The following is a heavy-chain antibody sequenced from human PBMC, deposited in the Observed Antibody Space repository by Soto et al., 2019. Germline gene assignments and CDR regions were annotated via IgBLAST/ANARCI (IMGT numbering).Heavy chain of an antibody. D-gene: IGHD3-10*01. V-gene: IGHV3-73*02. CDR2: IRNKVDDYAT. Sequence: EVQVVESGGGLVQPGGSLKLSCAVSGFTVSGSAMHWVRQASGKGLEWVGRIRNKVDDYATAYSASVEGRFSISRDNSKNSAYLQMNSLTTDDTAVYYCNGGSGDYWGQGTLVTVSS. CDR3: NGGSGDY. CDR1: GFTVSGSA. J-gene: IGHJ4*02.